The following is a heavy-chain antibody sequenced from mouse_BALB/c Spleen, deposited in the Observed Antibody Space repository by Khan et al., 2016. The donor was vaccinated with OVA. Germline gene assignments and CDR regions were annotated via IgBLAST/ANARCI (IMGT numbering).Heavy chain of an antibody. CDR1: GYSFTDYN. CDR3: ARTNYYGNSYYFDY. V-gene: IGHV1S135*01. Sequence: IQLVQSGPELVKPGASVKVSCKASGYSFTDYNMFWVKQSHGKSLEWIGYIDPYNGGTSYNQKFKGKATLTVDKSSSTAFMHLNSLTSEDSAVFYCARTNYYGNSYYFDYWGQGTTLTVSS. CDR2: IDPYNGGT. J-gene: IGHJ2*01. D-gene: IGHD1-1*01.